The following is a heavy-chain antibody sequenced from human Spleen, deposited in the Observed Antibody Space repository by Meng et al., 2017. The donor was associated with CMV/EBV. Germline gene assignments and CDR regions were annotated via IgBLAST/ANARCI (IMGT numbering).Heavy chain of an antibody. J-gene: IGHJ5*02. D-gene: IGHD3-3*01. Sequence: KVSCKASGYTFTSYDINWVRQATGQGLEWMGWMNPNSGNTGYAQKFQGRVTMTRNTSISTAYMELSSLRSEDTAVYYCTRGKRDFWSGFIPDWFDPWGQGTLVTVS. V-gene: IGHV1-8*01. CDR2: MNPNSGNT. CDR1: GYTFTSYD. CDR3: TRGKRDFWSGFIPDWFDP.